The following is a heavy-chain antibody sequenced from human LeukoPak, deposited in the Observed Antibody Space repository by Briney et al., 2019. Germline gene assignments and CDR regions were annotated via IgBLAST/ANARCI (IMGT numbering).Heavy chain of an antibody. V-gene: IGHV4-34*01. CDR3: ARGGLRYFDWLSV. D-gene: IGHD3-9*01. CDR2: INHSGST. Sequence: SETLSLTCAVYGGSFSGYYWSWIRQPPGKGQKWIGEINHSGSTNYNPSLKSRVTISVDTSKNQFSLKLSSVTAADTAVYYCARGGLRYFDWLSVWGQGTLVTVSS. J-gene: IGHJ4*02. CDR1: GGSFSGYY.